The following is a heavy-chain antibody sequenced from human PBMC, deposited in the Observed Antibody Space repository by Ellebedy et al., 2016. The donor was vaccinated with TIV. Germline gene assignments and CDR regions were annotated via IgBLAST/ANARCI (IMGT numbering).Heavy chain of an antibody. CDR3: ARGGIPGYSSGWYEAY. CDR2: ISDSGGRT. Sequence: GESLKISCASSEFTFSSYAKNWVRQTPGKRLETVSAISDSGGRTYSADSVKGRFTISSDNSKNTLFLQMNSLGADDTAVYYCARGGIPGYSSGWYEAYWGQGTLVTVSS. V-gene: IGHV3-23*01. CDR1: EFTFSSYA. D-gene: IGHD6-19*01. J-gene: IGHJ4*02.